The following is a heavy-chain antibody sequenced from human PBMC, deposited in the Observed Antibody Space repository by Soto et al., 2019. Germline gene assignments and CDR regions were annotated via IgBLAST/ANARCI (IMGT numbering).Heavy chain of an antibody. Sequence: SETLSLTCTVSGGSISSSSYFWGWIRQPPGKGLEWIGSMYYSGGGNYNPSLKSRVTISADTSRNQFSLRLISVTAADTGVYYCASRSFSSSFETYGMDVWGQGTKVTVSS. CDR2: MYYSGGG. D-gene: IGHD6-13*01. V-gene: IGHV4-39*01. CDR1: GGSISSSSYF. J-gene: IGHJ6*02. CDR3: ASRSFSSSFETYGMDV.